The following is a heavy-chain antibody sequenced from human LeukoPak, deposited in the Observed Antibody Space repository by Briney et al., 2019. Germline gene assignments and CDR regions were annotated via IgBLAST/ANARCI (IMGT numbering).Heavy chain of an antibody. J-gene: IGHJ5*02. V-gene: IGHV3-74*01. CDR2: VATDGTGP. Sequence: GGSLTLSCAASGFTFSSYWMHWVRQAPGKGLVWVSRVATDGTGPSYADFVKGRFTISRDNAKDTLYLQMNSLSAEDTAVYYCARDMGPYGGNPGGSWGQGTLVTVSS. D-gene: IGHD4-23*01. CDR1: GFTFSSYW. CDR3: ARDMGPYGGNPGGS.